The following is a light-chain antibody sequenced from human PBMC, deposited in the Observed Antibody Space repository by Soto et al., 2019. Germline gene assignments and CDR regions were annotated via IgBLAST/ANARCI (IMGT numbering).Light chain of an antibody. V-gene: IGKV1-5*01. CDR3: QQYSNYPWT. CDR1: QTISSW. Sequence: DIQMTQSPSTLSASVGDGVTITCRASQTISSWLAWYQQKPGKAPKLLIYDASTLESGVPSRFSGSGSGTEFPLTISSLQPDDFATYYCQQYSNYPWTFGQGTKVEIK. J-gene: IGKJ1*01. CDR2: DAS.